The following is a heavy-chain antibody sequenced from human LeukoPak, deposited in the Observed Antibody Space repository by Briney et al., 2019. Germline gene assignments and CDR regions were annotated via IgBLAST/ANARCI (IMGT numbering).Heavy chain of an antibody. J-gene: IGHJ6*03. CDR3: ARARGYSYGYDYYYYMDV. CDR2: INPSGGST. D-gene: IGHD5-18*01. V-gene: IGHV1-46*01. Sequence: ASVKVSCKASGGTFSSYAISWVRQAPGQGLEWMGIINPSGGSTSYAQKFQGRVTMTRDTSTSTVYMELSSLRSEDTAVYYCARARGYSYGYDYYYYMDVWGKGTTVTVSS. CDR1: GGTFSSYA.